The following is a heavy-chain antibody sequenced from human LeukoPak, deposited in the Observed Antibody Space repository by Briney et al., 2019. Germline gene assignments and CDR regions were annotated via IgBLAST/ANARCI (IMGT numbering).Heavy chain of an antibody. CDR1: GFTFNNYA. CDR3: AKTQGSGSYYKD. Sequence: GGSLRLSCAASGFTFNNYAMNWVRQAPGKGLEWVAVISYDGSNKYYADSVKGRFTISRDNSKNTLYLQMNSLRAEDTAVYYCAKTQGSGSYYKDWGQGTLVTVSS. V-gene: IGHV3-30*18. CDR2: ISYDGSNK. D-gene: IGHD3-10*01. J-gene: IGHJ4*02.